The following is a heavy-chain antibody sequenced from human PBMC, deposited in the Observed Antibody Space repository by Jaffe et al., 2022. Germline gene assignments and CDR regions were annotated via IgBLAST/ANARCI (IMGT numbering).Heavy chain of an antibody. CDR1: GFTFSSYE. CDR3: ASDIVVVPAAQLGDAFDI. V-gene: IGHV3-48*03. CDR2: ISSSGSTI. D-gene: IGHD2-2*01. J-gene: IGHJ3*02. Sequence: EVQLVESGGGLVQPGGSLRLSCAASGFTFSSYEMNWVRQAPGKGLEWVSYISSSGSTIYYADSVKGRFTISRDNAKNSLYLQMNSLRAEDTAVYYCASDIVVVPAAQLGDAFDIWGQGTMVTVSS.